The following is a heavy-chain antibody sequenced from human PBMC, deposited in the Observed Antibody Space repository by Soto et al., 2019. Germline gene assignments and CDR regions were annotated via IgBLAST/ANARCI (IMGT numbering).Heavy chain of an antibody. Sequence: GESLKISCTGSGYSFTNYWISCVRQLPGKGLEWMGRIDPSDSYTNYSPSFQGHVTISADKSISTAYLQWSSLKASDTAMYYCASRSNPPIAVAGEYYYYYYGMDVWGQGTTVTVS. CDR1: GYSFTNYW. CDR2: IDPSDSYT. J-gene: IGHJ6*02. V-gene: IGHV5-10-1*01. CDR3: ASRSNPPIAVAGEYYYYYYGMDV. D-gene: IGHD6-19*01.